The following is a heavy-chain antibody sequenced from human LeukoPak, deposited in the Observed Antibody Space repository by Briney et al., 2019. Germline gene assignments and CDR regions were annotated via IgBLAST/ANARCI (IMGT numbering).Heavy chain of an antibody. CDR1: GFTFSDYY. D-gene: IGHD4-23*01. CDR3: ARVGGNSLRGLPPFDY. Sequence: GGSLRLSRAASGFTFSDYYMSWIRQAPGKGLEWVSYISSSSSYTNYADSVKGRFTISRDNAKNSLYLQMNSLRAEDTAVYYCARVGGNSLRGLPPFDYWGQGTLVTVSS. CDR2: ISSSSSYT. J-gene: IGHJ4*02. V-gene: IGHV3-11*06.